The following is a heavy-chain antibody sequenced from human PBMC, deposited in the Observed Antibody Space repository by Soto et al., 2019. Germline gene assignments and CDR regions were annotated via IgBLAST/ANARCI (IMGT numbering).Heavy chain of an antibody. D-gene: IGHD6-19*01. J-gene: IGHJ4*02. CDR3: ARESKVGRVAVAVFDY. CDR1: GGSISSGGYY. Sequence: QVQLQESGPGLVKPSQTLSLTCTVSGGSISSGGYYWSWIRQHPGKGLEWIGYIYYSGSTYYNPSLKSRVTISVDTSKNQFSLKLSSVTAADTAVYYCARESKVGRVAVAVFDYWGQGTLVTVSS. V-gene: IGHV4-31*03. CDR2: IYYSGST.